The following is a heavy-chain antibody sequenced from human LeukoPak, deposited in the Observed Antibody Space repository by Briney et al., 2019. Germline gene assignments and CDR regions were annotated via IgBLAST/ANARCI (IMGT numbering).Heavy chain of an antibody. CDR2: IYYTGST. Sequence: SETLSLTCTVSGGSISSSSYYWGWIRQPPGKGLEWISTIYYTGSTYYNPSLKSRLTISVDTSRNQITLKLSSVTAADTAVYYCARSPLQPLRSVWFDPWGQGTLVTVSS. D-gene: IGHD5-24*01. V-gene: IGHV4-39*01. J-gene: IGHJ5*02. CDR1: GGSISSSSYY. CDR3: ARSPLQPLRSVWFDP.